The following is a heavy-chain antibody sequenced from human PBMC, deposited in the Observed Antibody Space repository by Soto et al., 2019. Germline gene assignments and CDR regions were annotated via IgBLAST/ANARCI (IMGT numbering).Heavy chain of an antibody. CDR3: ARDLAYCRSGACQREGFEP. CDR2: VSGDNGNT. V-gene: IGHV1-18*01. D-gene: IGHD2-2*01. CDR1: GYTFSSHG. Sequence: QVQLVQSGAEVKKPGTSGKVSCTASGYTFSSHGISWVRQAPGQGLQWIGWVSGDNGNTNYAQSLQGRVTMTTDTSTNTGYIELRSLRSADTAVYYCARDLAYCRSGACQREGFEPWGQGTLVIVSS. J-gene: IGHJ5*02.